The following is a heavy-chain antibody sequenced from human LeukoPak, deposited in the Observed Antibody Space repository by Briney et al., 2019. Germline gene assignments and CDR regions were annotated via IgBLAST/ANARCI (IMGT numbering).Heavy chain of an antibody. CDR2: IRSDGSST. V-gene: IGHV3-74*01. J-gene: IGHJ4*02. Sequence: GGSLRLSCAASGFTFSSYWMHWVRQAPGKGLVWVSHIRSDGSSTSYADSVKGRFTISRDNAKNTLYLQMNSLKAEDTAVYYCARDRGYTQDYWGQGTLVTVSS. CDR1: GFTFSSYW. CDR3: ARDRGYTQDY. D-gene: IGHD5-12*01.